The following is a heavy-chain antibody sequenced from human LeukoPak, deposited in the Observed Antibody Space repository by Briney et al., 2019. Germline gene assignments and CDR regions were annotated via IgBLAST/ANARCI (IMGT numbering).Heavy chain of an antibody. CDR2: IYYSGST. CDR1: GGSISSYY. CDR3: ARSELLWFGGVNSGFDD. J-gene: IGHJ4*02. V-gene: IGHV4-59*08. Sequence: SETPSLTCTVPGGSISSYYWSWIRQPPGKGLEWMGYIYYSGSTDNNPSLKSRVTISVDTSKNQFSLKLSSVTAADTAVYYCARSELLWFGGVNSGFDDWGQGTLVTV. D-gene: IGHD3-10*01.